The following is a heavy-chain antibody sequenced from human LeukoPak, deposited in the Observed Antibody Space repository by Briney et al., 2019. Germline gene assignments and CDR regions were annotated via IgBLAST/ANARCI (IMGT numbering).Heavy chain of an antibody. V-gene: IGHV4-38-2*01. Sequence: PSATLSLTCAVAGYSISSGYYWGWIRQPPGKGLEWIGRVYHSGSTYYNPSLKSRVTISVDTSKNQFSLKLSSVTAADTAVYYCARHGNYYDTSQSDPWGQGTLVTVSS. CDR3: ARHGNYYDTSQSDP. J-gene: IGHJ5*02. CDR2: VYHSGST. CDR1: GYSISSGYY. D-gene: IGHD3-22*01.